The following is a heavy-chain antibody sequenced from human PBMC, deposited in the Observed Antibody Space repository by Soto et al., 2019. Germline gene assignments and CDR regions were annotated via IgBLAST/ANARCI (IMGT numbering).Heavy chain of an antibody. J-gene: IGHJ4*02. CDR2: INHSGST. D-gene: IGHD3-10*01. V-gene: IGHV4-34*01. Sequence: SETLSLTCAVYGGSFSGYYWSWIRQPPGKGLEWIGEINHSGSTNYNPSLKSRVTISVDTSKNQFSLKLSSVTAADTAVYYCARARGDGYNKRRYYFDYWGQGTLVTVSS. CDR1: GGSFSGYY. CDR3: ARARGDGYNKRRYYFDY.